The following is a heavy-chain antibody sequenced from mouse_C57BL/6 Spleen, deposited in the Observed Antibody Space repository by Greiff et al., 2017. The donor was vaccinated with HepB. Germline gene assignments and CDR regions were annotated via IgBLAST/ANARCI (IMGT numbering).Heavy chain of an antibody. CDR2: IRNKANGYTT. Sequence: EVKLVESGGGLVQPGASLRLSCAASGFTFTDYYMSWVRQPPGKAPEWLALIRNKANGYTTEYTASVKGRFTISRDNSQNILYLQMNTLRAEDSATYYCVKEALYYYGSSYDAYWGQGTLVTVSA. J-gene: IGHJ3*01. CDR1: GFTFTDYY. V-gene: IGHV7-4*01. D-gene: IGHD1-1*01. CDR3: VKEALYYYGSSYDAY.